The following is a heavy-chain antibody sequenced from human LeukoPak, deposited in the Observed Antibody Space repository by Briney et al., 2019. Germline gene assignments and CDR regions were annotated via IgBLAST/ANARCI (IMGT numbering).Heavy chain of an antibody. CDR1: GGTFCSYA. Sequence: ASVKVSCKASGGTFCSYAISWVRQAPGQGLEWMGGIIPIFGTANYAQKFQGRVTITADESTSTAYMELSSLRSEDTAVYYCAKDIVVVPAAIDYYYGMDVWGKGTTVTVSS. CDR2: IIPIFGTA. J-gene: IGHJ6*04. CDR3: AKDIVVVPAAIDYYYGMDV. D-gene: IGHD2-2*01. V-gene: IGHV1-69*13.